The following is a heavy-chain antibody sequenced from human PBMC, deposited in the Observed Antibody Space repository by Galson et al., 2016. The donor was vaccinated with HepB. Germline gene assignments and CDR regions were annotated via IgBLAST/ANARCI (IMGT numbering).Heavy chain of an antibody. J-gene: IGHJ5*02. CDR1: AYTFISDG. CDR2: ISAHSGNT. D-gene: IGHD2-2*01. Sequence: SVKVSCKASAYTFISDGISWVRQAPGQGLEWMGWISAHSGNTNYAQKFQGRVTMTTDTSTSTAYMELRSLRPDDTAVYYCARDLGYCTRTTCYRNWFDPWGQGTLVTVSS. CDR3: ARDLGYCTRTTCYRNWFDP. V-gene: IGHV1-18*04.